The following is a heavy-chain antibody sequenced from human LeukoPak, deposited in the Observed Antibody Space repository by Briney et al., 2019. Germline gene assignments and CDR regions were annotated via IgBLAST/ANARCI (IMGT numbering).Heavy chain of an antibody. D-gene: IGHD5-12*01. CDR3: ASEVAPSALDYSYGMDA. Sequence: GGSLRLSCAASGFTFSSYGMHWVRQAPGKGLEWVAVIWYDGSNKYYADSVKGRFTISRDNSKNTLYLQMNSLRAEDTAVYYCASEVAPSALDYSYGMDASGPGAPVTASS. J-gene: IGHJ6*02. CDR1: GFTFSSYG. CDR2: IWYDGSNK. V-gene: IGHV3-33*01.